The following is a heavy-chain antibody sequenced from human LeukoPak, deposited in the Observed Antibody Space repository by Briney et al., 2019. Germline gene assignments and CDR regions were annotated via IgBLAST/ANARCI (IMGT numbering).Heavy chain of an antibody. D-gene: IGHD3-22*01. Sequence: GGSLRLSCAASGFTFSSYSMNWVRQAPGKGLEWVSSISSSSSYIYYADSVKGRFTISRDNAKDTLYLQMNSLRAEDTAVYYCARVRGSTYYYDSSGYYPLDYWGQGTLVTVSS. V-gene: IGHV3-21*01. CDR1: GFTFSSYS. CDR3: ARVRGSTYYYDSSGYYPLDY. J-gene: IGHJ4*02. CDR2: ISSSSSYI.